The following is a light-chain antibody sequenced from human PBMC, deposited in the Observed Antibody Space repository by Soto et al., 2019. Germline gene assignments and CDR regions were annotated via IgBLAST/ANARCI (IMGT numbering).Light chain of an antibody. CDR2: AAS. Sequence: DIQMTQSPSSLSASVGDRVTITCRASQSITSYLNWYQQKPGKAPKLLIYAASSLQSGVPSRFSGSGSGTDFKLTISSLQPEDFATYYCQQSYSTLGLTFGGGTKVEIK. J-gene: IGKJ4*01. CDR1: QSITSY. V-gene: IGKV1-39*01. CDR3: QQSYSTLGLT.